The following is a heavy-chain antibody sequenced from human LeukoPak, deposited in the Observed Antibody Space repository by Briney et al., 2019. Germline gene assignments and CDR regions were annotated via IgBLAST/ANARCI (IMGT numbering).Heavy chain of an antibody. Sequence: ASVKVSCKASGGTFSSYAISWVRQAPGQGLEWMGGIIPIFGTANYAQKFQGRVTITTDESTSTAYMELSSLRSEDTAVYYCARGQVPITALNFDLKRTSHFDPWGQGTLVTVSS. CDR1: GGTFSSYA. J-gene: IGHJ5*02. CDR3: ARGQVPITALNFDLKRTSHFDP. CDR2: IIPIFGTA. D-gene: IGHD3-9*01. V-gene: IGHV1-69*05.